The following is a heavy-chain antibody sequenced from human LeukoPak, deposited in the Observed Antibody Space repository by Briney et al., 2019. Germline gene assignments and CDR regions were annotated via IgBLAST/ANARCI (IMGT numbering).Heavy chain of an antibody. J-gene: IGHJ5*02. CDR1: GGSISSSSYY. CDR3: AREGIAVAGGFDP. D-gene: IGHD6-19*01. CDR2: IYYSGST. Sequence: PSETLSLTCTVSGGSISSSSYYWGWIRQPPGKGLEWIGSIYYSGSTYYNPSLNSRGTISVETSKNQFSLKLSSVAAADTAVDYCAREGIAVAGGFDPWGQGTLVTVSS. V-gene: IGHV4-39*07.